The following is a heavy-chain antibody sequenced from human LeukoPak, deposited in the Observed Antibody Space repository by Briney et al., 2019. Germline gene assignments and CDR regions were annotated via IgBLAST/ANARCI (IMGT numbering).Heavy chain of an antibody. D-gene: IGHD2-15*01. V-gene: IGHV1-24*01. CDR2: FDPEDGET. CDR3: ATVLRVAMRFYWFDP. J-gene: IGHJ5*02. Sequence: GASVKVSCKVSGYTLTELSMHWVRQAPGKGLEWMGGFDPEDGETIYAQKFQGRVTMTEDTSTDTAYMELSSLRSEDTAVYYCATVLRVAMRFYWFDPWGQGTLVTVSS. CDR1: GYTLTELS.